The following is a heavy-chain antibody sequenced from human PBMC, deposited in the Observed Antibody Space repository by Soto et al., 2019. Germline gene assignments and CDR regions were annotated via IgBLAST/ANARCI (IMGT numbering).Heavy chain of an antibody. Sequence: PGESLKISCKGSGYSFTSYWIGWVRQMPGKGLEWMGIIYPGDSDTRYSPSFQGQVTISADKSISTAYLQWSSLKASDTAMYYCARQVFGGGYYDSSGYYYGWFDPWGQGTLVTV. CDR3: ARQVFGGGYYDSSGYYYGWFDP. CDR2: IYPGDSDT. J-gene: IGHJ5*02. CDR1: GYSFTSYW. V-gene: IGHV5-51*01. D-gene: IGHD3-22*01.